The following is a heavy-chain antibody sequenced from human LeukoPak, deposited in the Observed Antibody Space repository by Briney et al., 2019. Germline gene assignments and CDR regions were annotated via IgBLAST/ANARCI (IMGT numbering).Heavy chain of an antibody. CDR3: ARSGEAGTFDY. Sequence: GGSLRLSCAASGFTVSSNYMNWVRQAPGKGLEWVSVIYSGGSTYYADPVKGRFTISRDNSKNTLYVQMNSLRVEDTAVYYCARSGEAGTFDYWGQGTLVTVST. D-gene: IGHD6-13*01. V-gene: IGHV3-66*01. CDR2: IYSGGST. J-gene: IGHJ4*02. CDR1: GFTVSSNY.